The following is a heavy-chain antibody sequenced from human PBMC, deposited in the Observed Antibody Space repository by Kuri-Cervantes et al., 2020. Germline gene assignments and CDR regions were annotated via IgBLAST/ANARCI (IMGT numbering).Heavy chain of an antibody. CDR1: GFRFEDFA. J-gene: IGHJ4*02. D-gene: IGHD2-21*01. V-gene: IGHV3-30*03. CDR3: ATGVALGEFY. Sequence: LSLTCAASGFRFEDFAMHWVRQAPGKGLEWVAAIQSDGSKTYYLDSVKGRFTISRDNSKNTVYLQMISLRDGDSGTYYCATGVALGEFYWGQGTLVTVSS. CDR2: IQSDGSKT.